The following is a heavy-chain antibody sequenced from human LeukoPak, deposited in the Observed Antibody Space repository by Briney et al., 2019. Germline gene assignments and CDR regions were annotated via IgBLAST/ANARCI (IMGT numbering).Heavy chain of an antibody. J-gene: IGHJ4*02. CDR1: GYTFTYYY. V-gene: IGHV1-2*02. Sequence: ASVKVSCKASGYTFTYYYLHWVRQAPGQGLEWMGWINPNSGYTKYAQKFQGRVTVTRDTSITTAYMELTSLKSDDSAIYYCARDFWNGQAPEDDWGQGTLVTVSS. D-gene: IGHD1-1*01. CDR3: ARDFWNGQAPEDD. CDR2: INPNSGYT.